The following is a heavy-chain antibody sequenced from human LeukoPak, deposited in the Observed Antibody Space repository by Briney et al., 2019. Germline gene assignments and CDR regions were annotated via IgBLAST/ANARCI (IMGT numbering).Heavy chain of an antibody. V-gene: IGHV4-39*01. J-gene: IGHJ4*02. CDR2: IYYSGST. CDR3: FSWGIAALYYFVF. Sequence: ASETLSLTCTVSSGSISSSSYYWGWIRQPPGKGLEWIGSIYYSGSTYYNPSLKSRVTISVDTSKNQFSLKPSSVTAADTAVYYCFSWGIAALYYFVFWGQGTLVTVSS. D-gene: IGHD6-13*01. CDR1: SGSISSSSYY.